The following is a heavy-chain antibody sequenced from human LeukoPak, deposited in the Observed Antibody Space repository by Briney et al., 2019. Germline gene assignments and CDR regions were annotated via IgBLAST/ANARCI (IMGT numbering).Heavy chain of an antibody. Sequence: GGSLRLSCVASGFTFSDYWMSWVRQAPGKGLEWVAVISYDGSNKYYADSVKGRFTFSRDNSKNTLYLQMNSLRAEDTAVYYCAKDRLDTVVTGGDYWGQGTLVTVSS. V-gene: IGHV3-30*18. J-gene: IGHJ4*02. CDR2: ISYDGSNK. CDR1: GFTFSDYW. D-gene: IGHD4-23*01. CDR3: AKDRLDTVVTGGDY.